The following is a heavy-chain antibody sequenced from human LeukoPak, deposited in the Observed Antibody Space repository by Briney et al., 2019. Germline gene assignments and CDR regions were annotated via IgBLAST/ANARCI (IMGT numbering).Heavy chain of an antibody. Sequence: PGGSLRLSCAASEFTFSRYAMSWVRQAPGKGLEWVSTISGTGGSTYYADSVKGRFTISRDNSKNTMYLQMNSLRAEDTAVYYCARASGYDYYYFDYWGQGTLVTVSS. V-gene: IGHV3-23*01. J-gene: IGHJ4*02. CDR1: EFTFSRYA. CDR3: ARASGYDYYYFDY. CDR2: ISGTGGST. D-gene: IGHD5-12*01.